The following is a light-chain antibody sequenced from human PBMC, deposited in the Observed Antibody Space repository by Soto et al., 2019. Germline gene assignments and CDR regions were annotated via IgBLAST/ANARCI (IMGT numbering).Light chain of an antibody. CDR1: QSVSSN. CDR2: GAS. CDR3: QQYNNWPYT. V-gene: IGKV3-15*01. J-gene: IGKJ2*01. Sequence: EIVMTQSPATLSVSPGERATLSCRASQSVSSNLAWYQQKPGQAPRLLIYGASTRATGIPARFSGSGSATEFTLTISSLQSEDFAVYYCQQYNNWPYTFGQGTQLEIK.